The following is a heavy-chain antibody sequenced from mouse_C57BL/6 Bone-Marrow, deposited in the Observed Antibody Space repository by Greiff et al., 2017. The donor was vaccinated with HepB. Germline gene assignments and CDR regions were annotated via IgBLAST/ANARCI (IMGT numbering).Heavy chain of an antibody. Sequence: EVKLVESGGGLVQPGGSLKLSCAASGFTFSDYGMAWVRQAPRKGPEWVAFISNLAYSIYYADTVTGRFTISRENAKNTLYLEMSSLRSEDTAMYYCARRPLYYGSSYAMDYWGQGTSVTVSS. CDR2: ISNLAYSI. J-gene: IGHJ4*01. CDR1: GFTFSDYG. CDR3: ARRPLYYGSSYAMDY. D-gene: IGHD1-1*01. V-gene: IGHV5-15*01.